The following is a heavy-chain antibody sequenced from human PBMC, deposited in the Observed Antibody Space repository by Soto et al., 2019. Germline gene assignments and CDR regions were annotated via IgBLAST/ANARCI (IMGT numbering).Heavy chain of an antibody. V-gene: IGHV4-30-4*08. CDR3: VRGLAHGDTGNV. CDR1: GAIVTSGENY. D-gene: IGHD2-21*02. CDR2: IYDCGVT. J-gene: IGHJ3*01. Sequence: QVQLQESGPGLVKPSQTLSLACSVSGAIVTSGENYWSWVRKPPGRGLEWIGYIYDCGVTNYTPAVKRRVTLSRDRPNNEVSLKLRSVTAADTAVYFCVRGLAHGDTGNVWGHGTLVTVSS.